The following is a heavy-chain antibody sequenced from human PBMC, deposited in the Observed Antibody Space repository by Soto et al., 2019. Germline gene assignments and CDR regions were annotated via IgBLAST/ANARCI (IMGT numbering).Heavy chain of an antibody. CDR1: GFTFSSYA. V-gene: IGHV3-23*01. CDR3: AKGGVGATCARYYYFGMDV. J-gene: IGHJ6*02. D-gene: IGHD1-26*01. CDR2: ISGSGGST. Sequence: EVQLLESGGGLVQPGGSLRLSCAASGFTFSSYAMSWVRQAPGKGLEWVSAISGSGGSTYYADSVKGRFTISRDNSKSTLYLQMNNLRAEDTAVYYCAKGGVGATCARYYYFGMDVWGQGTTLTVSS.